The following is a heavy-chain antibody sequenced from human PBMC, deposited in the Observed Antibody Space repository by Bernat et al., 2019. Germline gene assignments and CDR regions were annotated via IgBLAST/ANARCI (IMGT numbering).Heavy chain of an antibody. V-gene: IGHV1-2*04. J-gene: IGHJ4*02. D-gene: IGHD3-10*01. Sequence: QVQLVQSGAEVKKPGASVKVSCKASGYTFTGYYMHWVRQAPGQGLEWMGWINPNRGGTNYAQKFQGWVPMTRDTSISTASLGLSRLRSDDTAVYYCASDTGFGEFSRGATFAYWGQGTLVTVSS. CDR2: INPNRGGT. CDR1: GYTFTGYY. CDR3: ASDTGFGEFSRGATFAY.